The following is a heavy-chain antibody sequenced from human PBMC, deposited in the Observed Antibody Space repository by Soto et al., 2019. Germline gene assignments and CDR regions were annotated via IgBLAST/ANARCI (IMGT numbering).Heavy chain of an antibody. CDR2: IIPIFGTA. V-gene: IGHV1-69*12. J-gene: IGHJ6*02. CDR1: GGTFSSYA. CDR3: AKNPENYYYGMDV. Sequence: QVQLVQSGAAVKKPGSLVKVSCKASGGTFSSYAISWVRQAPGQGLEWMGGIIPIFGTADYAQKFQGRVTITADESTSTAYVELSSLRSEDTAVYYCAKNPENYYYGMDVWGQGTTVTVSS.